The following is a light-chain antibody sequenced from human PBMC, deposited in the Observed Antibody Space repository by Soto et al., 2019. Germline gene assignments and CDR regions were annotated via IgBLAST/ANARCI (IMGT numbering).Light chain of an antibody. Sequence: EIVMTQSPATLSVSPGERATLSCRASQSVSSNLAWYQQKPGQAPSLLIYGASTRATGTPARFSGSGSGTDFTLTISSPEPEDFAVYYCQQRSNWPPITFGQGTRLEIK. CDR2: GAS. V-gene: IGKV3-15*01. CDR3: QQRSNWPPIT. CDR1: QSVSSN. J-gene: IGKJ5*01.